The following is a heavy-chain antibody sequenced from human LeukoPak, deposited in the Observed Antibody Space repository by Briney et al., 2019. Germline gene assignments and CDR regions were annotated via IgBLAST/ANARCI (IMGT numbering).Heavy chain of an antibody. D-gene: IGHD6-19*01. CDR3: ARDRTLYSSGWQLDY. CDR2: INPNSGGT. J-gene: IGHJ4*02. Sequence: ASVKVSCKASGYTFTGYYMHWVRQAPGQGLEWMGRINPNSGGTNYAQKFQGRVTMTRDTSISTAYMELSRLRSDDTAVYYCARDRTLYSSGWQLDYWGPGTLVTVSS. V-gene: IGHV1-2*06. CDR1: GYTFTGYY.